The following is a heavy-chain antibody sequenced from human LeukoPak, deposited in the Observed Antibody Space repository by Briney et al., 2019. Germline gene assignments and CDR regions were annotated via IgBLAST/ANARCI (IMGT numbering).Heavy chain of an antibody. V-gene: IGHV3-7*01. Sequence: GGSLRLSCAASGFTFSSYWMSWVRQAPGKGLEWVANIKQDGSEKYYVDSVKGRFTISRDNAKNSLYLQMNSLRAEDTAVYYCARLVWDSGYDGYMDVWGKGTTVTVSS. J-gene: IGHJ6*03. CDR1: GFTFSSYW. CDR3: ARLVWDSGYDGYMDV. CDR2: IKQDGSEK. D-gene: IGHD5-12*01.